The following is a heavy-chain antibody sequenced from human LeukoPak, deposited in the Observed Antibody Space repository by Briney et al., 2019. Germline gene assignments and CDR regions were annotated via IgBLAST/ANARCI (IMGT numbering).Heavy chain of an antibody. Sequence: ASVMVSCKTSGGTFSGFAMNWVRQAPGQGPEWMGRVIPSLGISKYSQKFQDRLKVTADNSSTTAFMELTSLTSDDTAVYYCAAFRWIDSWGQGTLVIVSS. J-gene: IGHJ5*01. CDR2: VIPSLGIS. V-gene: IGHV1-69*04. CDR3: AAFRWIDS. CDR1: GGTFSGFA.